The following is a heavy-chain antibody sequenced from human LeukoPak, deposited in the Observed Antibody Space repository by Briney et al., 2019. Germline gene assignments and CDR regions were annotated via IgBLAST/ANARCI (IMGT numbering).Heavy chain of an antibody. J-gene: IGHJ6*03. D-gene: IGHD3-22*01. CDR1: GFTFSSYG. CDR2: ISYDGSNK. Sequence: PGGSLRLSCAASGFTFSSYGMHWVRQAPGKGLEWVAVISYDGSNKYYADSVKGRFTISRDNSKNTLFLQVNSLRAEDTAVYYRAKGSKVVLFTRDYYMDVWGQGTTVTISS. CDR3: AKGSKVVLFTRDYYMDV. V-gene: IGHV3-30*18.